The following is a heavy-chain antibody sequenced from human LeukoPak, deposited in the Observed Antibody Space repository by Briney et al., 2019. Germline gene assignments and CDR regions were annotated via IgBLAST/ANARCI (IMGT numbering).Heavy chain of an antibody. D-gene: IGHD3-22*01. CDR3: AKDADVTYYYDGSGYHFDY. J-gene: IGHJ4*02. CDR1: GFTFSSYG. CDR2: IRYDGSNK. V-gene: IGHV3-30*02. Sequence: GGSLRLSCAASGFTFSSYGMHWVRQAPGKGLEWVAFIRYDGSNKYYADSVKGRFTISRDNSKNTLYLQMNSLRAEDTAVYYCAKDADVTYYYDGSGYHFDYWGQGTLVTVSS.